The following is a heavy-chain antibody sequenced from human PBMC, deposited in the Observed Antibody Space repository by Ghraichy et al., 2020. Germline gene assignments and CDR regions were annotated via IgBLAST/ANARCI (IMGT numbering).Heavy chain of an antibody. Sequence: SETLSLTCTVSGGSISSVSYYWGWIRQPPGKGLEWIGSFYYSGGSNYNPSLKSRVTMSADTSKNQISLRLRSVTAAETALYYCARHRGYSYGLNYYNGMDVWGQGTTVTVSS. V-gene: IGHV4-39*01. J-gene: IGHJ6*02. CDR2: FYYSGGS. CDR1: GGSISSVSYY. CDR3: ARHRGYSYGLNYYNGMDV. D-gene: IGHD5-18*01.